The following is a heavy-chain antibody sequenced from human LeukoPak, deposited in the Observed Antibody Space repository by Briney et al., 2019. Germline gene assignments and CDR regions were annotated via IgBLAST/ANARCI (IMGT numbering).Heavy chain of an antibody. CDR1: GFTFSSYS. D-gene: IGHD6-13*01. V-gene: IGHV3-48*01. CDR2: ISSNSSTI. J-gene: IGHJ6*03. Sequence: GGSLRLSCAASGFTFSSYSMNWVRQAPGKGVERVSYISSNSSTIYYAECVKGRFTISRDNAKNSLYLQMTSLRAEDTAVYYCARDTYSSSWNYYYYYYYMDVWGKGTTVTVSS. CDR3: ARDTYSSSWNYYYYYYYMDV.